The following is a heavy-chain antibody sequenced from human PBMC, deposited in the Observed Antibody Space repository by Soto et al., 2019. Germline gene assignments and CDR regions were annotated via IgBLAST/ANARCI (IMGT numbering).Heavy chain of an antibody. J-gene: IGHJ6*03. Sequence: EVQVVESGGGLIQPGGSLRLSCAASGFTFSNYWMHWVRQAPGKGLVWVSRINTAGSTTNYAGSVKGRFTISSDNAKKTLFLQMNSLRAEDTAVYYCARTPTYYGLARDYYYYMDVWGKGTTVIVSS. V-gene: IGHV3-74*01. CDR2: INTAGSTT. CDR1: GFTFSNYW. CDR3: ARTPTYYGLARDYYYYMDV. D-gene: IGHD3-10*01.